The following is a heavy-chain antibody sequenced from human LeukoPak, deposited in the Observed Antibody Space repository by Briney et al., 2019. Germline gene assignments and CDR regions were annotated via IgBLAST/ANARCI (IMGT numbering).Heavy chain of an antibody. CDR1: GFTLSSYW. D-gene: IGHD4-11*01. J-gene: IGHJ1*01. CDR3: ARESTEERPGY. V-gene: IGHV3-7*01. Sequence: TGGSLRLSCAGSGFTLSSYWMSWVRQASGKGLEWVANMNQDGSDKNYVDSVKGRFTISRDNAKNSLYLQMNSLRAEDTGVYYCARESTEERPGYWGQGTLVTVSS. CDR2: MNQDGSDK.